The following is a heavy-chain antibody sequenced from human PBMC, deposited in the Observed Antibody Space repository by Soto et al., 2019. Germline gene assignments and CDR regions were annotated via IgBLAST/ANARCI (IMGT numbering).Heavy chain of an antibody. CDR1: GFTFSSYA. V-gene: IGHV3-23*01. CDR2: ISGSGGST. Sequence: EVQLLESGGGLVQPGGSLRLSCAASGFTFSSYAMSWVRQAPGKGLEWVSAISGSGGSTYYADSVKGRFTISRDNSKYTLYLQMNSLRAEDTAVYYCAKGDGFLEWTFLNWGQGTLVTVSS. D-gene: IGHD3-3*01. J-gene: IGHJ4*02. CDR3: AKGDGFLEWTFLN.